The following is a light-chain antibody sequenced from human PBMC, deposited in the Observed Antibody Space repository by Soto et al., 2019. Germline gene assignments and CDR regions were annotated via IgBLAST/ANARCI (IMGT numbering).Light chain of an antibody. J-gene: IGKJ4*01. V-gene: IGKV3-15*01. CDR1: QTITTS. CDR3: QQYNHWPRMLS. CDR2: DTS. Sequence: EIVLTQSPGTLSLSPGERATLFCRASQTITTSQLAWYQQKPGQAPRLLIYDTSTRATDVPARFSGSGSGTEFTLTIASLQSEDFAVYYCQQYNHWPRMLSFGGGTRVEL.